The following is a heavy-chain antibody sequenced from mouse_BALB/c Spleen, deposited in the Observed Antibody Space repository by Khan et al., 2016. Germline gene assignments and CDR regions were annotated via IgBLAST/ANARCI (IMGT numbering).Heavy chain of an antibody. J-gene: IGHJ2*01. D-gene: IGHD2-1*01. CDR2: INPSSGYT. V-gene: IGHV1-4*01. Sequence: QVQLKQSGADLARPGASVKMSCKASGYTFTSYTMHWVKQRPGQGLEWIGYINPSSGYTNYNQKFKDKATLTADKSSSTAYIQLSSLTSEDSAVYYCAREIYGNYPFGYWGQGTTLTVSS. CDR1: GYTFTSYT. CDR3: AREIYGNYPFGY.